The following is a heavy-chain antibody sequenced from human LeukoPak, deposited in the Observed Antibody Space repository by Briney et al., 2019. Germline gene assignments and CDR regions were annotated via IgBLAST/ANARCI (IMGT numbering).Heavy chain of an antibody. CDR2: ISAYNGNT. Sequence: ASVKVSCKASGYTFTSYGISWVRQAPGQGLEWMGWISAYNGNTNYAQKLQGRVTMTTDTSTSTAYMELRSLRSDDTAVYYCARAQLRYCSSTSCPNYYYYYMDVWGKGTTVTVSS. D-gene: IGHD2-2*01. CDR3: ARAQLRYCSSTSCPNYYYYYMDV. J-gene: IGHJ6*03. V-gene: IGHV1-18*01. CDR1: GYTFTSYG.